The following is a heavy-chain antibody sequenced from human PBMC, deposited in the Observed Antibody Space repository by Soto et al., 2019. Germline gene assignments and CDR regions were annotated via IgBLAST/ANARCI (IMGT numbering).Heavy chain of an antibody. CDR2: IYSSGNT. CDR1: GGSISNYY. Sequence: TSETLSLTCXVSGGSISNYYWSCFRQTPDKGLESIGYIYSSGNTNYNPSLKSRVTISVDTSKNQFSLKLTSVTAADTAVYYCARGGSRDSGTYHNRWFDPWGQGTRVTVSS. CDR3: ARGGSRDSGTYHNRWFDP. V-gene: IGHV4-59*01. J-gene: IGHJ5*02. D-gene: IGHD3-10*01.